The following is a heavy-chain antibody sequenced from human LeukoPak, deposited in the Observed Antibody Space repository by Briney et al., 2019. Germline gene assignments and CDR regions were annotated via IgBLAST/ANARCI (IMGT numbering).Heavy chain of an antibody. CDR2: IYYSGST. Sequence: SETLSLTCTVSGGSISSYYWSWIRQPPGKGLEWIGSIYYSGSTYYNPPLKSRVTISVDTSKNQFSLKLSSVTAADTAVYYCASMGVDYWGQGTLVTVSS. V-gene: IGHV4-59*05. J-gene: IGHJ4*02. CDR3: ASMGVDY. CDR1: GGSISSYY. D-gene: IGHD2-8*01.